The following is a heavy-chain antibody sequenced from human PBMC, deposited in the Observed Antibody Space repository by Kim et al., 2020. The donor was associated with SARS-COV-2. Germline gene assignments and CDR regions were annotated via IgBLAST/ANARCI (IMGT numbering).Heavy chain of an antibody. D-gene: IGHD4-17*01. V-gene: IGHV3-33*05. J-gene: IGHJ4*02. CDR1: GFTFSSYG. CDR2: ISYDGSNK. Sequence: GGSLTLSCAASGFTFSSYGMHWVRQAPGKGLEWVAVISYDGSNKYYADSVKGRFTISRDNSKNTLYLQMNSLRAEDTAVYYCARDELSDYVSSLDYWGQGTLVTVSS. CDR3: ARDELSDYVSSLDY.